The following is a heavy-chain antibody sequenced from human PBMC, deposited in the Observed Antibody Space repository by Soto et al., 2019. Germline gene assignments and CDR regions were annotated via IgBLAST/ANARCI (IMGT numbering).Heavy chain of an antibody. D-gene: IGHD2-2*01. CDR1: GLTVSTNY. CDR2: IYRGGNT. Sequence: GSLRLSCAASGLTVSTNYMTWVRQAPGKGLEWVSVIYRGGNTYHADSVQGRFSIPRDNSKNTVDLQMNNLRAKDTAMYYCASVGYCSTTTCPPAWGQGTLVTVSS. CDR3: ASVGYCSTTTCPPA. J-gene: IGHJ4*02. V-gene: IGHV3-53*01.